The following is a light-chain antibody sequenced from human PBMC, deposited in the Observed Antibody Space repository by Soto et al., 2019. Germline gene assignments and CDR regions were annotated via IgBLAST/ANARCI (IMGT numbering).Light chain of an antibody. Sequence: QSALTQPRSVSGSPGQSVTISCTGTSSDFGGYNYVSWYQQHPGTAPQLMIYDVSKRPSGVPDRFSGSKSGNTASLTISELQAEDEADYYCCSYAGSYSVVFGGGTKLTVL. CDR3: CSYAGSYSVV. CDR1: SSDFGGYNY. V-gene: IGLV2-11*01. CDR2: DVS. J-gene: IGLJ2*01.